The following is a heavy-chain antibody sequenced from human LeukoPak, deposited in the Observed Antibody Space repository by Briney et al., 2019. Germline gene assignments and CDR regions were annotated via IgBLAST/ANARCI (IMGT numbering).Heavy chain of an antibody. CDR1: GFTFSSYG. D-gene: IGHD3-3*01. CDR3: KGGPIFGVVIHDAFDI. V-gene: IGHV3-30*03. J-gene: IGHJ3*02. CDR2: ISYDGSNK. Sequence: GGSLRLSCAASGFTFSSYGMHWVRKAPGKGLEGVAVISYDGSNKYYADSVKGRFTISRDNSKNTLYLQMNSPRAEDTAVYYCKGGPIFGVVIHDAFDIWGQGTMVTVSS.